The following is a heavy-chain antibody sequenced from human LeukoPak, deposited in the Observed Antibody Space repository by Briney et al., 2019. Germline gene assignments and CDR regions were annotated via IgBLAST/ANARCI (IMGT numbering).Heavy chain of an antibody. V-gene: IGHV1-18*04. CDR2: ISAYNGNT. D-gene: IGHD3-10*01. CDR1: GYTFTGYG. J-gene: IGHJ6*04. Sequence: ASVKVSCKASGYTFTGYGISWVRQAPGQGLEWMGWISAYNGNTNYAQKLQGRVTMTTDTSTSTAYMELRSLRSDDTAVYYCAILEDGSGSYYNWGGLYGMDVWGKGTTVTVSS. CDR3: AILEDGSGSYYNWGGLYGMDV.